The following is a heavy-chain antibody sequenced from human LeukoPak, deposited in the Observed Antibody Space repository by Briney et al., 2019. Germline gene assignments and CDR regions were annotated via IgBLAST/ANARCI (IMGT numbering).Heavy chain of an antibody. J-gene: IGHJ6*02. Sequence: ASVKVSCKASGYTFTSYYMHWVRQAPGQGLEWMGWISGYNGNTNYGQKFQGRVTVTTDKSTSTAYMELRSLRSDDTAVYYCARGGGSGSNGMDVWGQGTTVTVSS. D-gene: IGHD3-10*01. CDR1: GYTFTSYY. CDR2: ISGYNGNT. V-gene: IGHV1-18*04. CDR3: ARGGGSGSNGMDV.